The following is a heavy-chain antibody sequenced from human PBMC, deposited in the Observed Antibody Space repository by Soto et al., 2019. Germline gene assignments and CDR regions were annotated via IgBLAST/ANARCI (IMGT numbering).Heavy chain of an antibody. CDR1: GGSISSGGYY. CDR3: AREELGDYDILTGYYRGYYFDY. J-gene: IGHJ4*02. CDR2: IYYSGST. V-gene: IGHV4-31*03. Sequence: LSLTCTVSGGSISSGGYYWSWIRQHPGKGLEWIGYIYYSGSTYYNPSLKSRVTISVDTSKNQFSLKLSSVTAADTAVYYCAREELGDYDILTGYYRGYYFDYWGQGTLVTVSS. D-gene: IGHD3-9*01.